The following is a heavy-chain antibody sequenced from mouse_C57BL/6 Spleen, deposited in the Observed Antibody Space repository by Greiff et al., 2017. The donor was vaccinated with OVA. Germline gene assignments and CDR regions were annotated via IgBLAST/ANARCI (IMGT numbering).Heavy chain of an antibody. V-gene: IGHV2-2*01. CDR1: GFSLPSSG. J-gene: IGHJ4*01. CDR2: VWRGGST. D-gene: IGHD2-4*01. CDR3: AGFYDYGDYYAMDY. Sequence: VQLQQSGPGLVQPSQSLSITCPVSGFSLPSSGVHWVRPSPGKGLALPVVVWRGGSTDYNAAFISRLSISKDNSKSQVFFKMNSLQADDTAIYYCAGFYDYGDYYAMDYWGQGTSVTVSS.